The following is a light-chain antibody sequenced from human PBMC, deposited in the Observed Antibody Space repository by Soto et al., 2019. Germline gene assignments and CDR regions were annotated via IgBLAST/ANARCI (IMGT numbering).Light chain of an antibody. Sequence: EVVLTQSPATLSLSPGESATLSCTASRSVSVNFAWYQQKPGQAPRPLIYSASDRAPGIPARFSGRGSGTYLTLTISSLEPEDFAVYFCQERNRWPRGTFGGGTKVDIK. CDR1: RSVSVN. CDR3: QERNRWPRGT. CDR2: SAS. V-gene: IGKV3-11*01. J-gene: IGKJ4*01.